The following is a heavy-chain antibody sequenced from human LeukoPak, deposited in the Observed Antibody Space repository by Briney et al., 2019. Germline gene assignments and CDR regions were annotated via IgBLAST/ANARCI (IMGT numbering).Heavy chain of an antibody. D-gene: IGHD3-10*01. J-gene: IGHJ4*02. CDR2: ISSRSSSI. V-gene: IGHV3-48*02. CDR1: GFTFSNYS. Sequence: SGGSLRLSCVASGFTFSNYSMNWVRQAPGKGLEWASYISSRSSSIYYLDSVKGRFTISRDNAKNSLYLQMNSLRDEDTAVYYCARVIRRFGEFSSDYWGQGTLVTVSS. CDR3: ARVIRRFGEFSSDY.